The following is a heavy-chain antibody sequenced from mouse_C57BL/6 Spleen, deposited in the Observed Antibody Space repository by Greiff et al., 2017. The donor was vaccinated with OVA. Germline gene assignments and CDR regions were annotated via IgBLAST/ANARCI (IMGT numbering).Heavy chain of an antibody. Sequence: QVQLQQPGAELVMPGASVKLSCKASGYTFTSYWMHWVKQRPGQGLEWIGEIDPSDSYTNYNQKFKGKSTLTVDKSSSTAYMQRSSLTSEDSAVYYCASRGSSGYGDYWGQGTTLTVSS. CDR3: ASRGSSGYGDY. CDR2: IDPSDSYT. D-gene: IGHD3-2*02. J-gene: IGHJ2*01. CDR1: GYTFTSYW. V-gene: IGHV1-69*01.